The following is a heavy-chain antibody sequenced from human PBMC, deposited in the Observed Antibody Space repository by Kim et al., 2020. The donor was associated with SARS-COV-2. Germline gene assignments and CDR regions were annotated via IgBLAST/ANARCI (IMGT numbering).Heavy chain of an antibody. Sequence: YAQKFRGRVTMTRDTSTSTVYMELSSLRSEDTAVYYCARTSITRGRYFDYWGQGALVTVSS. CDR3: ARTSITRGRYFDY. J-gene: IGHJ4*02. V-gene: IGHV1-46*01. D-gene: IGHD1-20*01.